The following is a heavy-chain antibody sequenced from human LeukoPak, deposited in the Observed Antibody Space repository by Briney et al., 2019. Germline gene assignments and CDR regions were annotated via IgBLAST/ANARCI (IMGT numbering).Heavy chain of an antibody. Sequence: PSETLSLTCTVSGGSISSYYWSWIRQPAGKGLEWTGRIYTSGSTNYNPSLKSRVTMSVDTSKNQFSLKLSSVTAADTAVYYCARHVSHYYGSGSYYTSGYYYYYMDVWGKGTTVTISS. CDR2: IYTSGST. V-gene: IGHV4-4*07. J-gene: IGHJ6*03. CDR3: ARHVSHYYGSGSYYTSGYYYYYMDV. D-gene: IGHD3-10*01. CDR1: GGSISSYY.